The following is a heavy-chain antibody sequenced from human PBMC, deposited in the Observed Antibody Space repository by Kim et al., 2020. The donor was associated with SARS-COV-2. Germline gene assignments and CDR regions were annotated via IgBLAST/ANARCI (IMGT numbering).Heavy chain of an antibody. CDR2: INHSGST. CDR3: ARGQLRGGYNNPHLAY. Sequence: SETLSLTCAVYGGSFSGYYWSWIRQPPGKGLEWIGEINHSGSTNYNPSLKSRVTISVDTSKNQFSLKLSSVTAADTAVYYCARGQLRGGYNNPHLAYWG. D-gene: IGHD5-12*01. V-gene: IGHV4-34*01. CDR1: GGSFSGYY. J-gene: IGHJ4*01.